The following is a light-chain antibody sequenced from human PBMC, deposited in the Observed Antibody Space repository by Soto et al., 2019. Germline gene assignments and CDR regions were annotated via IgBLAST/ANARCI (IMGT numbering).Light chain of an antibody. V-gene: IGLV1-51*01. CDR2: NSH. CDR1: SSNIGNGY. CDR3: GAWDSSLTAGV. Sequence: QSVLTQPPSVSAAPGRKVTISCSGSSSNIGNGYGSLFQQFPGAAPKPLMYNSHKRHSGVPDRFSGSTSGTSATLGISGLQTGDEAVYYCGAWDSSLTAGVFGGGTKVTVL. J-gene: IGLJ3*02.